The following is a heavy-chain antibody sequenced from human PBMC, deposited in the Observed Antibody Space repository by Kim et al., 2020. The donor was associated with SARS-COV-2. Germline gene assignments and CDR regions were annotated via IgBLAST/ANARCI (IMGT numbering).Heavy chain of an antibody. CDR1: GFTFDDYA. D-gene: IGHD3-22*01. Sequence: GGSLRLSCAASGFTFDDYAMHWVRQAPGKGLEWVSGISWNSGSIGYADSVKGRFTISRDNAKNSLYLQMNSLRAEDTALYYCAKGWGAVITTTGEGWGQGTLVTVSS. CDR2: ISWNSGSI. CDR3: AKGWGAVITTTGEG. V-gene: IGHV3-9*01. J-gene: IGHJ4*02.